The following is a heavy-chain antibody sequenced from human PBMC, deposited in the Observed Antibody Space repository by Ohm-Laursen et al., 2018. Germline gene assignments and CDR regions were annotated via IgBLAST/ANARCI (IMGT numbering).Heavy chain of an antibody. CDR3: AKDNYDFWSGYLVQ. J-gene: IGHJ4*02. CDR2: ISWNSGSI. V-gene: IGHV3-9*01. Sequence: SLRLSCAASGFTFSSYWMHWVRQAPGKGLEWVSGISWNSGSIGYADSVKGRFTISRDNAKNSLYLQMNSLRAEDTALYYCAKDNYDFWSGYLVQWGQGTLVTVSS. CDR1: GFTFSSYW. D-gene: IGHD3-3*01.